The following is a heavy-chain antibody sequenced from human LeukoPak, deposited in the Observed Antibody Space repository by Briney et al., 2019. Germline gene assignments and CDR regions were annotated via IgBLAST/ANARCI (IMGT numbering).Heavy chain of an antibody. J-gene: IGHJ4*02. CDR2: ITGRGTTT. D-gene: IGHD2-21*02. CDR1: GFTFNTYS. CDR3: AKESAYRGNDCNSLLDS. V-gene: IGHV3-23*01. Sequence: GGSLRLSCAASGFTFNTYSMSWVRQAPGKGPEWVSLITGRGTTTYYADSVRGRFTISRDNSKNTLYVQMNSLRAEDTAVYYCAKESAYRGNDCNSLLDSWGQGTLVTVSS.